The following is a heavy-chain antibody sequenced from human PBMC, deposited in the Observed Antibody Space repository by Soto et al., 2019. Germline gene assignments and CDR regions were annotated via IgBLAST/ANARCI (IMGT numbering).Heavy chain of an antibody. Sequence: QVQLVQSGAEVKKPGSSVKVSCKASGGTFSSYAISWVRQAPGQGLEWMGGIIPIFGTANYAQKFQGRVTITADESTSTAYMELSSLRSEDTAVYYCARVARGITIFGVVIIGWQYGMDVWGQGTTVTVSS. V-gene: IGHV1-69*12. CDR3: ARVARGITIFGVVIIGWQYGMDV. D-gene: IGHD3-3*01. CDR2: IIPIFGTA. J-gene: IGHJ6*02. CDR1: GGTFSSYA.